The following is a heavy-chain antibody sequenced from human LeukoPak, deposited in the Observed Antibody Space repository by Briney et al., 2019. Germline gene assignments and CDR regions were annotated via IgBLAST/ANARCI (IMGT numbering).Heavy chain of an antibody. CDR1: GFTFSSYW. V-gene: IGHV3-74*01. CDR2: INSDGSST. J-gene: IGHJ4*02. CDR3: ARRRYNWNAIDY. Sequence: GGSLRLSCAASGFTFSSYWMHWVRQAPGKGLVWVSRINSDGSSTSYADSVKGRFTISRDNAKNTLYLQMNSLRAEDTAVYYCARRRYNWNAIDYWGQGTLVTVSS. D-gene: IGHD1-20*01.